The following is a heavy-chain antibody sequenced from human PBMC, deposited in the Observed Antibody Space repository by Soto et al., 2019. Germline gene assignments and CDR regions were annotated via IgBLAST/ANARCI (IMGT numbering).Heavy chain of an antibody. J-gene: IGHJ4*02. Sequence: EVQLVESGGGLVQPGGSLRLSCAASGFTFSTYSMNWVRQAPGKGLEWVAFISVSGSIRYYADSVRGRFTISRDNAKNSLFLEMNSLTDEDTAVYYCARDQYQYAPNHPYYFDYWGRGTLVAVSS. D-gene: IGHD2-8*01. CDR3: ARDQYQYAPNHPYYFDY. V-gene: IGHV3-48*02. CDR1: GFTFSTYS. CDR2: ISVSGSIR.